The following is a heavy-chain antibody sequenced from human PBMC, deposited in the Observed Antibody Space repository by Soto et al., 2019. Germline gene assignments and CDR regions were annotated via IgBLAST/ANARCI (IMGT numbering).Heavy chain of an antibody. D-gene: IGHD3-10*01. Sequence: QVQLQESGPGLVKPSQTLSLTCTVSGGSISSGGYYWSWIRQHPGKGREWIGYIYYSGSTYYNPSLKSRVTISVETSKNQFSLKLSSVTAADTAVYYCARDRGVRGVIDYWGQGTLVTVSS. J-gene: IGHJ4*02. CDR2: IYYSGST. CDR1: GGSISSGGYY. V-gene: IGHV4-31*03. CDR3: ARDRGVRGVIDY.